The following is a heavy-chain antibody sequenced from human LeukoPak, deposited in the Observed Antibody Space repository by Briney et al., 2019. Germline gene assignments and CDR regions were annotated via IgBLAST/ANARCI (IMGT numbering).Heavy chain of an antibody. V-gene: IGHV3-48*03. Sequence: PGGSLRLSCAASGFTFSSYEMNWVRQAPGRGLEWVSYISSSGSTIYYADSVKGRFTISRDNSKNTLYLQMNSLRAEDTAVYYCAKAVGAAAVYPFDYWGQGTLVTVSS. CDR1: GFTFSSYE. CDR3: AKAVGAAAVYPFDY. J-gene: IGHJ4*02. CDR2: ISSSGSTI. D-gene: IGHD6-13*01.